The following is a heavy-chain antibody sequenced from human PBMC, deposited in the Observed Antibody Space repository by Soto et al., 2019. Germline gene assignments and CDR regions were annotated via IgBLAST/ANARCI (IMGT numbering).Heavy chain of an antibody. V-gene: IGHV1-46*01. CDR1: GYTFTSYY. CDR3: ARCATYSSSWYLYYYYGMDV. J-gene: IGHJ6*02. Sequence: ASVKVSCKASGYTFTSYYIHWVRQAPGQGLEWMGIINPSGGSTSYAQKLQGRATTTRDTSTSTVYMELSSLRSEETAVYYCARCATYSSSWYLYYYYGMDVWGQGPPVTLSS. CDR2: INPSGGST. D-gene: IGHD6-13*01.